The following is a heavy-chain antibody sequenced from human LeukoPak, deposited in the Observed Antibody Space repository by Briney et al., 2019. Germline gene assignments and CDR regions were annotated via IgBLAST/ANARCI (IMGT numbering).Heavy chain of an antibody. Sequence: PAETLSLTCTVSGCSISSSSYYWGWIRQAPGQGLEWIGSICYSGTTYYTPSLKSRVTISVDTSKNQFSLKLSSVTAADTAVYYCASAPYETGHEYFDYWGQGTLVTVSS. CDR2: ICYSGTT. CDR1: GCSISSSSYY. CDR3: ASAPYETGHEYFDY. J-gene: IGHJ4*02. D-gene: IGHD3-10*01. V-gene: IGHV4-39*07.